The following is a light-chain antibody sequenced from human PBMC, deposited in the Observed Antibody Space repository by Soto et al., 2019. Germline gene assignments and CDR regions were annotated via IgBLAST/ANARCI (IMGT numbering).Light chain of an antibody. CDR1: QGIRNY. V-gene: IGKV1-27*01. CDR3: QKYNSAPRT. CDR2: AAS. J-gene: IGKJ1*01. Sequence: DIQMTQSPSSLSASVGDRVTITCRASQGIRNYLAWYQHKPGKVPKLLIYAASTLQSGVPSRFSGSGSGTDFTPTISSLQPEDVATYYCQKYNSAPRTFGQGTKVDIK.